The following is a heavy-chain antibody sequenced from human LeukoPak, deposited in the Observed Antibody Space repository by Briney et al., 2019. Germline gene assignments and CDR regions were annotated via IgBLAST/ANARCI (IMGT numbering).Heavy chain of an antibody. CDR1: GFTFSSYW. CDR2: IKQDGSEK. D-gene: IGHD2-15*01. Sequence: PGGSLRLSCAASGFTFSSYWMSWVRQAPGRGLEWVANIKQDGSEKYYVDSVKGRFTISRDNAKNSLYLQMNSLRAEDTAVYYCARARRYLGYCSGCSCYGYFDYWCQGTLVTVSS. J-gene: IGHJ4*02. V-gene: IGHV3-7*01. CDR3: ARARRYLGYCSGCSCYGYFDY.